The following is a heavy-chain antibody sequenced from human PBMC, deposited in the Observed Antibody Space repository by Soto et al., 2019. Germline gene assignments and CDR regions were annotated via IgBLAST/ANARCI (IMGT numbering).Heavy chain of an antibody. CDR3: ARPGFMEDTAMVTGYYGMDV. Sequence: QLQLQESGPGLVKPSETLSLTCTVSGGSISSSSYYWGWIRQPPGKGLEWIGSIYYSGSTYYNPSLKSRVTISVDTSKNQFSLKLSSVTAADTAVYYCARPGFMEDTAMVTGYYGMDVWGQGTTVTVSS. D-gene: IGHD5-18*01. CDR1: GGSISSSSYY. CDR2: IYYSGST. V-gene: IGHV4-39*01. J-gene: IGHJ6*02.